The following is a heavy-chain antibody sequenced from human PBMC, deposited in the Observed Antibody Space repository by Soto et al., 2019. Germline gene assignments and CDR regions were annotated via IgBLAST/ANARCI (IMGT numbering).Heavy chain of an antibody. V-gene: IGHV3-23*01. D-gene: IGHD3-9*01. CDR3: AKADDILTGYAFDP. CDR2: ISGRGGTI. Sequence: EEQLLESGGGLVQPGGSLRLSCVASGFTFNNFLMSWVRQAPGKGLEWVSGISGRGGTISYADSVKGRFTISRDNSKNTLYLQMNSLRVEDTAIYYCAKADDILTGYAFDPWGQGTLVTVSS. CDR1: GFTFNNFL. J-gene: IGHJ5*02.